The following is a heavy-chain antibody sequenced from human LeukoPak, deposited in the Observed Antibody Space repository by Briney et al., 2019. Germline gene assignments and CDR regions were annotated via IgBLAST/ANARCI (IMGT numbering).Heavy chain of an antibody. CDR1: GFVFSSYS. CDR2: INHSGST. CDR3: ARGEIQLWYYYYYYYMDV. Sequence: GSLRLSCEGSGFVFSSYSMNWVRQPPGKGLEWIGEINHSGSTNYNPSLKSRVTISVDTSKNQFSLKLSSVTAADTAVYYCARGEIQLWYYYYYYYMDVWGKGTTVTVSS. D-gene: IGHD5-18*01. J-gene: IGHJ6*03. V-gene: IGHV4-34*01.